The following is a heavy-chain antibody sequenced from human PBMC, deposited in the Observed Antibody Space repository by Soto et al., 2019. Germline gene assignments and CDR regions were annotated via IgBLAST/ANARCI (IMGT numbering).Heavy chain of an antibody. V-gene: IGHV1-46*01. D-gene: IGHD6-13*01. Sequence: GASVKVSCKASGYTFTSYYKHWVRQAPGQGLEWMGIINPSGGSTSYAQKFQGRVTMTRDTSTSTVYMELSSLRSEDTAVYYCAIGVADSSSWHNYYYYGMDVWGQGTTVTVSS. CDR2: INPSGGST. CDR3: AIGVADSSSWHNYYYYGMDV. J-gene: IGHJ6*02. CDR1: GYTFTSYY.